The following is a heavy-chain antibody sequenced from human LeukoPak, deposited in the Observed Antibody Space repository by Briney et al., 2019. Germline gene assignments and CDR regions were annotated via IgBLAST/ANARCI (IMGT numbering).Heavy chain of an antibody. Sequence: GGSLRLSCAASGFTFSSYSMNWVRQAPGKGLEWVSYISSSSSNKYYADSVKGRFTISRDNAKNSLYLQMNSLRAEDTAVYYCARGVISGNSFDMWGQGTMVTVSS. J-gene: IGHJ3*02. V-gene: IGHV3-48*01. CDR3: ARGVISGNSFDM. D-gene: IGHD3-10*01. CDR1: GFTFSSYS. CDR2: ISSSSSNK.